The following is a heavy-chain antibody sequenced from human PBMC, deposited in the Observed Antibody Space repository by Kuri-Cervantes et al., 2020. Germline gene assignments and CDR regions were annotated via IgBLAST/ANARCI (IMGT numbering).Heavy chain of an antibody. J-gene: IGHJ5*02. V-gene: IGHV4-59*01. D-gene: IGHD2-2*01. CDR2: IYSGGST. Sequence: SETLSLTCTVSGGSISGSCFSWMRQPPGKGLEWIGYIYSGGSTNHNPSLKSRVTISIDTSKNQFSLNLYSVTAEDTAVYYCARGIPAAPRSALDPRGQGTLVTVSS. CDR3: ARGIPAAPRSALDP. CDR1: GGSISGSC.